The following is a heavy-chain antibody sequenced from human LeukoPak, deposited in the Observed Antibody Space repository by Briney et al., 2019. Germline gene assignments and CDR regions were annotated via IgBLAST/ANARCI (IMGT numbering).Heavy chain of an antibody. V-gene: IGHV2-70*11. CDR3: ARNRGEPHFDC. CDR2: IDWDDDK. Sequence: ESGPALVKPTQTLTLTYTFSGFSLSTSGMCVSWIRQPPGKALEWLARIDWDDDKYYSTSLKTRLTISKGTSKNQVVLTMANMDPVDTATYYCARNRGEPHFDCWGQGTLVTVSS. CDR1: GFSLSTSGMC. D-gene: IGHD1-14*01. J-gene: IGHJ4*02.